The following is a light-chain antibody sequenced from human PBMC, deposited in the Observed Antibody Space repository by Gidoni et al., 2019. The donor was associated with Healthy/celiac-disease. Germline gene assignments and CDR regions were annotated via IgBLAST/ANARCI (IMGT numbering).Light chain of an antibody. Sequence: QSALTQPASVSGSPGQSITFSCTGTSSDVGSYNLVSWYHQHPGKAPKLMIYEGSKRPSGVSNRFSGSKSGNTASLTISGLQAEDEADYYCCSYAGSSTFVFGTGTKVTVL. CDR3: CSYAGSSTFV. CDR1: SSDVGSYNL. J-gene: IGLJ1*01. V-gene: IGLV2-23*03. CDR2: EGS.